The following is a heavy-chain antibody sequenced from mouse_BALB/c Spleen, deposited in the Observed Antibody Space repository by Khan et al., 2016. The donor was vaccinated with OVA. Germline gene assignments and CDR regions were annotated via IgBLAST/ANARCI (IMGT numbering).Heavy chain of an antibody. Sequence: QVQLKQSGPELVKPGASVKMSCKASGYTFTDYVMNWVKQRTGQGLEWIGQIYPGSDSTYYNEKFKGKATLTADRSSSTAYMQLSSLTSEDAAVDCCARAGWDWVAYWGQGTLVTVSA. V-gene: IGHV1-77*01. J-gene: IGHJ3*01. CDR1: GYTFTDYV. CDR3: ARAGWDWVAY. D-gene: IGHD1-1*02. CDR2: IYPGSDST.